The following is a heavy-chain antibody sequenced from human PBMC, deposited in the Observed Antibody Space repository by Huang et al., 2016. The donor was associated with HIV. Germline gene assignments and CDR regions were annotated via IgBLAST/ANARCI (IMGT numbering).Heavy chain of an antibody. CDR3: ARLTSGWYQDY. CDR2: LNPNSGKT. J-gene: IGHJ4*02. D-gene: IGHD6-19*01. V-gene: IGHV1-8*01. CDR1: GYIFSNYD. Sequence: QVQLVQSGPEVKKPGASVKVSCQTSGYIFSNYDINWVRQAHGQGLQWMGWLNPNSGKTAYGQNVQGRVTLTRSTSTGAAYMVLNSLTSQDTAVYYCARLTSGWYQDYWGQGTLVTVSS.